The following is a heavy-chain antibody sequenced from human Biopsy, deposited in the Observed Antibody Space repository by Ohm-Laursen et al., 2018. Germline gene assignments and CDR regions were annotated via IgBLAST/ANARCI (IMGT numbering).Heavy chain of an antibody. CDR1: GFTFSAYS. V-gene: IGHV3-21*01. J-gene: IGHJ4*02. Sequence: SLRLSCSASGFTFSAYSLDWVRQAPGKGLEWVSSISRGGQHIYYADSVKGRFTISRDDAKRSLYLQMGSLRVDDTAVYYCARGGHGIAPVDYWGQGSLVTVAS. D-gene: IGHD2-21*01. CDR3: ARGGHGIAPVDY. CDR2: ISRGGQHI.